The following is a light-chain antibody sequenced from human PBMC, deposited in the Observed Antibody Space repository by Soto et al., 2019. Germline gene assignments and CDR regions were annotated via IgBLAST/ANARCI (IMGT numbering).Light chain of an antibody. Sequence: IQMTQSPSTLSASVGDRVTITCRASQGVGTDLAWYQHKPGKAPKRLIYDASKLESGVPSRFSGSESGPDFTLTISSLQPDDFATYYCQQYNDWWTFGQGTELESK. CDR2: DAS. CDR1: QGVGTD. J-gene: IGKJ1*01. V-gene: IGKV1-5*01. CDR3: QQYNDWWT.